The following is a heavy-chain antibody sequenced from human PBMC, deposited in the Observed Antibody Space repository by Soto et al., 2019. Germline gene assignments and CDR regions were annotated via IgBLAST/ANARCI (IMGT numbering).Heavy chain of an antibody. CDR3: ARVVPAANSADY. D-gene: IGHD2-2*01. V-gene: IGHV4-34*01. CDR1: GGSFSGYY. J-gene: IGHJ4*02. Sequence: SETLSLTCAVYGGSFSGYYWSWIRQPPGKGLEWIGEINHSGSTNYNPSLKSRVTISVDTSKNQFSLKLSSVTAADTAVYYCARVVPAANSADYWGQGTLVTVSS. CDR2: INHSGST.